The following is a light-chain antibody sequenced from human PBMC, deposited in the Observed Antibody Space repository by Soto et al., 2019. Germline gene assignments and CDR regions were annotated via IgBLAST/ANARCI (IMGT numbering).Light chain of an antibody. V-gene: IGKV1-27*01. CDR1: QDIRNF. CDR3: QKYSSVPV. J-gene: IGKJ3*01. Sequence: IQMTQSPTSLSASVGDRVTITCRASQDIRNFVAWYQQKPGKAPKLLIYAASTLQSGVPSRFSGSGSGTDFTLTINSLQPEDDATYSCQKYSSVPVFGPGTKVEIQ. CDR2: AAS.